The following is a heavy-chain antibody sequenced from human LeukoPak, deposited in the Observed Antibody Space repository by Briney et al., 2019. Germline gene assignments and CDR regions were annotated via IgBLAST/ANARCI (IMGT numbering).Heavy chain of an antibody. Sequence: WETLSLTCTVSGGSISSTDYYWGWIRQPPGKGLEWIGSIYYTGSTYYNPSLKSRLTISVDTSKNQFSLKLSSVTAADTAVYYCARQGYSGSGRFNWFDPWGQGTLVTVSS. J-gene: IGHJ5*02. CDR1: GGSISSTDYY. V-gene: IGHV4-39*01. CDR3: ARQGYSGSGRFNWFDP. CDR2: IYYTGST. D-gene: IGHD3-10*01.